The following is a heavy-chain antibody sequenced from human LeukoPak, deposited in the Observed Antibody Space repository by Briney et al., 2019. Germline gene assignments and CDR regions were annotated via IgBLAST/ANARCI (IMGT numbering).Heavy chain of an antibody. D-gene: IGHD2-8*01. J-gene: IGHJ4*02. CDR1: GGSISSYY. Sequence: SETLPLTCTVSGGSISSYYWSWIRQPPGKGLEWIGYIYYSGSTNYNPSLKSRVTISVDTSKNQFSLKLSSVTAADTAVYYRARDHCANGVCWFDYWGQGTLVTVSS. CDR2: IYYSGST. CDR3: ARDHCANGVCWFDY. V-gene: IGHV4-59*01.